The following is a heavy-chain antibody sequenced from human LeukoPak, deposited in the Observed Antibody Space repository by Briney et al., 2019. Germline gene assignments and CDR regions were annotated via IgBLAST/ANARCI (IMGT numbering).Heavy chain of an antibody. V-gene: IGHV4-59*08. CDR2: NPHSWPP. Sequence: SETLSLTCTVSSDYITSYYWSWIRQPPGKGLEWVGNNPHSWPPTYNPSLRGRLTISLGTSKTHFSLRLSSVTAADTAVYYCARQRTAPPIYEYYGMDVWGHGTTVTVSS. CDR1: SDYITSYY. CDR3: ARQRTAPPIYEYYGMDV. J-gene: IGHJ6*02. D-gene: IGHD3-9*01.